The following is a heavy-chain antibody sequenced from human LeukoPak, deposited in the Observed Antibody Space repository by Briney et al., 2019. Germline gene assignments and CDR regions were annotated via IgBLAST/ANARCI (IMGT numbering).Heavy chain of an antibody. J-gene: IGHJ4*02. D-gene: IGHD3-22*01. CDR1: GYTFTSYG. V-gene: IGHV1-18*01. CDR2: ISAYNGNT. Sequence: ASVKVSCKASGYTFTSYGISWVRQAPGQGLEWMGWISAYNGNTNYAQKLQGRVTMTTDTSTNTAYMDLRSLRSDDTAVYYCARSRADTGGYYYYFDYWGQGTLLTVSS. CDR3: ARSRADTGGYYYYFDY.